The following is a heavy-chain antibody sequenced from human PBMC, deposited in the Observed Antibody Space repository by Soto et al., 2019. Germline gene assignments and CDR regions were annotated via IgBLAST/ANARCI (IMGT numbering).Heavy chain of an antibody. Sequence: PGGSLRLSCSAYGFRFSRYAMSWVPQAPRKGVEWVSAISGSGGSRYYADSVKGRFTISRDNSKNTRYLQTNSLRAEDTDVYYCAGVHGQWELLRQEGYYFDYWGHVTVAPVSP. CDR2: ISGSGGSR. V-gene: IGHV3-23*01. D-gene: IGHD1-26*01. J-gene: IGHJ4*03. CDR1: GFRFSRYA. CDR3: AGVHGQWELLRQEGYYFDY.